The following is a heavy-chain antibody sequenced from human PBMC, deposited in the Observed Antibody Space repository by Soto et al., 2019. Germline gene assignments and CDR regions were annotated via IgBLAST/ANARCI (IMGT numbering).Heavy chain of an antibody. CDR1: GGSISSSSYY. CDR2: IYYSGST. J-gene: IGHJ3*02. V-gene: IGHV4-39*07. D-gene: IGHD7-27*01. Sequence: SETLSLTCTVSGGSISSSSYYWGWIRQPPGKGLEWIGSIYYSGSTYYNPSLKSRVTISVDTSKNQFSLKLSSVTAADTAVYYCARGEPGVRGAFDIWGQGTMVTVSS. CDR3: ARGEPGVRGAFDI.